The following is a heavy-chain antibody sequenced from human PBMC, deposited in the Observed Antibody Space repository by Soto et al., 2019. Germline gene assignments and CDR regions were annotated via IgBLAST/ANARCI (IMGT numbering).Heavy chain of an antibody. CDR2: ISAYNGNT. V-gene: IGHV1-18*01. J-gene: IGHJ3*02. Sequence: ASVKVSCKASGYTFTSYGISWVRQAPGQGLEWMGWISAYNGNTNYAQKLQGRVTMTTDTSTSTAYMELRSLRSDDTAVYYCARVRIAAGNDAFDIWGQGTMFTVSS. CDR1: GYTFTSYG. D-gene: IGHD6-25*01. CDR3: ARVRIAAGNDAFDI.